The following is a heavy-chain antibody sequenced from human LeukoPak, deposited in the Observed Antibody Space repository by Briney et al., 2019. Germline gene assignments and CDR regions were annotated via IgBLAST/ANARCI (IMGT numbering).Heavy chain of an antibody. D-gene: IGHD2-2*01. Sequence: GASVKVSXKASGYTFTSYGISWVRQAPGQGLEWMGWISGYSGNTNYVQKFQGRVTMATDTSTSTVYMELRSLRSDDTAVYYCARDIATVVHQEWGQGTLVTVSS. CDR3: ARDIATVVHQE. CDR1: GYTFTSYG. V-gene: IGHV1-18*01. CDR2: ISGYSGNT. J-gene: IGHJ4*02.